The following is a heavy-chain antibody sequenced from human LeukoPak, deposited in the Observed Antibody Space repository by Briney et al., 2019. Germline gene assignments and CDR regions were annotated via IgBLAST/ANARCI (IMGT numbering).Heavy chain of an antibody. J-gene: IGHJ3*02. CDR1: GYSFTSYY. V-gene: IGHV1-2*04. D-gene: IGHD3-16*01. CDR2: INPNSGGT. Sequence: GESLKISCKGSGYSFTSYYMHWVRQVPGQGLEWMGWINPNSGGTNYAQKFQGWVTMSRDTSITTAYVEVSRLRSDDTAVYYCARQQLTFGGVMGDFDIWGQGTMVTVSS. CDR3: ARQQLTFGGVMGDFDI.